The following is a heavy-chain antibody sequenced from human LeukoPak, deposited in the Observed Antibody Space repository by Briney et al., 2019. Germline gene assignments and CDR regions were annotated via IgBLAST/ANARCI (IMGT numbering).Heavy chain of an antibody. CDR1: GESFSGYY. Sequence: PSETLSLTCAVYGESFSGYYWSWIRQPPGKGLEWIGEINHIGVTNYNPSLKSRVTISIDTFKNQFSLKLSSVAAADTAVYYCARADSMIRGVLDYWGQGTLVTVSS. CDR3: ARADSMIRGVLDY. CDR2: INHIGVT. V-gene: IGHV4-34*01. D-gene: IGHD3-10*01. J-gene: IGHJ4*02.